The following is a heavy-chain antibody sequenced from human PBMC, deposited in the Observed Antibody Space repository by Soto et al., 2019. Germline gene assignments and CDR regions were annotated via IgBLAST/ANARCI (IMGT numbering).Heavy chain of an antibody. D-gene: IGHD5-12*01. CDR2: IAPIVGTT. J-gene: IGHJ4*02. CDR1: GGTFSSYA. CDR3: VRVVAIPGYPDH. V-gene: IGHV1-69*12. Sequence: QVQLVQSGAEVRQPASSVKVSCKTSGGTFSSYAISWVRQAPGQGLEWMGGIAPIVGTTTYAQKFQGRVTFTADEATSTAYMQLSRLRSDDTAVYYCVRVVAIPGYPDHWGQGTLVTVSS.